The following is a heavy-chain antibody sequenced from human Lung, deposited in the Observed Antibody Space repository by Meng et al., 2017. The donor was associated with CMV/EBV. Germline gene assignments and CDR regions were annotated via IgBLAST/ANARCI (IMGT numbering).Heavy chain of an antibody. V-gene: IGHV4-61*01. CDR2: IYYSGST. CDR3: VRDEIVGATTRGIDV. CDR1: GGSVSNDRSF. D-gene: IGHD1-26*01. J-gene: IGHJ6*02. Sequence: LXCTVSGGSVSNDRSFWGWIRQTPGKRLEWLGYIYYSGSTYYNPALKSRVTISVDTSKNQFSLRLSSVTVADTAIFYCVRDEIVGATTRGIDVWCRGTXVTVSS.